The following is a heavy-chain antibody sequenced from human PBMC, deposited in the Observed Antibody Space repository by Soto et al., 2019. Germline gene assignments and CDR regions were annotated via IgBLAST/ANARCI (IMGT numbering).Heavy chain of an antibody. CDR3: TTAHIGGPYYYYYYGMDV. Sequence: EVQLLESGGGLVQPGGSLRLSCAASGFTFSSYAMSWVRQAPGKGLEWVSAISGSGGSTYYADSVKGRFTISRDNSKNTLYLQMNSLRAEDTAVYYCTTAHIGGPYYYYYYGMDVWGQGTTVTVSS. V-gene: IGHV3-23*01. J-gene: IGHJ6*02. CDR1: GFTFSSYA. CDR2: ISGSGGST.